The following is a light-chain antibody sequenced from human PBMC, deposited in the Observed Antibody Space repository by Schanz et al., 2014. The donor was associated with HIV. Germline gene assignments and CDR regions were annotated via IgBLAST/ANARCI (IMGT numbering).Light chain of an antibody. J-gene: IGLJ2*01. CDR3: SSYTTGSTVV. Sequence: QSALTQPPSASGSPGQSVTISCTGTSSDVGGYNYVSWYQQHPGKVPKLMIYEVSNRPSGVPDRISGSKSGTSASLAITGLQAEDEAEYFCSSYTTGSTVVFGGGTKLTVL. V-gene: IGLV2-8*01. CDR1: SSDVGGYNY. CDR2: EVS.